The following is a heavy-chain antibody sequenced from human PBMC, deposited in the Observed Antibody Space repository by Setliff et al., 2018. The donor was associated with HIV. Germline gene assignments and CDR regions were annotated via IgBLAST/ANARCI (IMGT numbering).Heavy chain of an antibody. CDR3: TRDRVAGPYYYGMDV. D-gene: IGHD2-15*01. Sequence: ASVKVSCKASGYTFINFDITWVRQASGQGLEWMGWISANYAKTDYSQKFQGRVTMTTDTSTSAAYMELRSLTSDDTAMYYCTRDRVAGPYYYGMDVWGQGTTVTVSS. V-gene: IGHV1-18*04. J-gene: IGHJ6*02. CDR1: GYTFINFD. CDR2: ISANYAKT.